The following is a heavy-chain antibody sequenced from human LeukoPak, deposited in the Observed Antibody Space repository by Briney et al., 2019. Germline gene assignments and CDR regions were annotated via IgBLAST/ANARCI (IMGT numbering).Heavy chain of an antibody. CDR3: ARAPYYYDSSGPSFDY. V-gene: IGHV4-31*03. Sequence: SETLSLTCTVSGGSISSGGYYWSWIRQHPGKGLEWIGYIYYSGSTYYNPSLKSRVTISVDTSKNQFPLKLSSVTAADTAVYYCARAPYYYDSSGPSFDYWGQGTLVTVSS. CDR2: IYYSGST. CDR1: GGSISSGGYY. J-gene: IGHJ4*02. D-gene: IGHD3-22*01.